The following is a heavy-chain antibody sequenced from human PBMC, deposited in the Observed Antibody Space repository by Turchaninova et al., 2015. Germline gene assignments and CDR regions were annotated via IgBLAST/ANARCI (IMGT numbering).Heavy chain of an antibody. J-gene: IGHJ4*02. CDR3: AKVMGYGDYYFDY. V-gene: IGHV3-23*01. CDR1: GFTFGSDA. Sequence: EVQLLESGGGLVQPGGSLRLSCAASGFTFGSDAMSWVRQAPGKGLEWVSGISGSGGSTYYADSVKGRFTISRDNSKNTLFLQMNSLRAEDTAVYYCAKVMGYGDYYFDYWGQGTLVTVSS. D-gene: IGHD3-10*01. CDR2: ISGSGGST.